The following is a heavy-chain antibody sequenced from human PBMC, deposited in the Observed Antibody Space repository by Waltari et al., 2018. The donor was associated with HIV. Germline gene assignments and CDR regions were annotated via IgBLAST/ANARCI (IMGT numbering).Heavy chain of an antibody. CDR2: VYYSGST. D-gene: IGHD4-17*01. Sequence: QLQLQESGPGLVQPSEPLSLTCTVSGGSLISDVYYWGWIRQPPGKGLEWIGSVYYSGSTYYNPSLKSRVTISVDTSKNQFYLRLRSVTAADTAVYYCAPRDYGDYQFDYWGRGTLVTVSS. CDR1: GGSLISDVYY. J-gene: IGHJ4*02. CDR3: APRDYGDYQFDY. V-gene: IGHV4-39*01.